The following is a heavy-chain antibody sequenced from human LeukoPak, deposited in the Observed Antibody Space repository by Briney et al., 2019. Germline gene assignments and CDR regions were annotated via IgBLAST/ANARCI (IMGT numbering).Heavy chain of an antibody. CDR1: GGSFSDYY. CDR2: INHSGST. CDR3: ARRASGSYSY. Sequence: SETLSLTCAVYGGSFSDYYWSWIRQPPGKGVEWIGEINHSGSTNYDPSLKSRVTISVDTSKNQFSLKLSSVTTTDTAVYYCARRASGSYSYWGQGTLVIVSS. V-gene: IGHV4-34*01. D-gene: IGHD1-26*01. J-gene: IGHJ4*02.